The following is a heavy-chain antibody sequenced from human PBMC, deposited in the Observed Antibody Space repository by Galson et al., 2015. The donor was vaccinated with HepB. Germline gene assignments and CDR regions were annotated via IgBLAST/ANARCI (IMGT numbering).Heavy chain of an antibody. CDR1: GFTFSDYY. V-gene: IGHV3-11*01. CDR2: ISSSGSTI. D-gene: IGHD4-17*01. CDR3: ARAAGTTVSFPFDY. Sequence: SLRLSCAASGFTFSDYYMSWIRQAPGKGLEWVSYISSSGSTIYYADSVKGRITISRDNAKNSLYLQMNSLRAEDTAVYYCARAAGTTVSFPFDYWGQGTLVTVSS. J-gene: IGHJ4*02.